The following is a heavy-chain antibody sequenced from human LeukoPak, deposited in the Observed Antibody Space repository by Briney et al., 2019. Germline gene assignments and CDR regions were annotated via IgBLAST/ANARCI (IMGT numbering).Heavy chain of an antibody. CDR3: VGCAGNSCYFDY. J-gene: IGHJ4*02. D-gene: IGHD2-21*01. CDR2: VRQDGGAK. CDR1: GFSFSTYW. V-gene: IGHV3-7*01. Sequence: GGSLRLSCAASGFSFSTYWMSWVRQAPGKGLEWVANVRQDGGAKNYVDAVKGRFTISRDNAKNSLYLEMNSLSAEDTAVYYCVGCAGNSCYFDYWGQGTLVTVSS.